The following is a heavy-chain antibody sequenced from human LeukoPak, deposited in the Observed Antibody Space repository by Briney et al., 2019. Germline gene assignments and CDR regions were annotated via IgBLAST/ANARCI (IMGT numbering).Heavy chain of an antibody. J-gene: IGHJ4*02. CDR2: ISAYNGNT. CDR3: ARGALSAMVRDPPDY. D-gene: IGHD3-10*01. Sequence: ASVKVSCKASGYTFTSYGISWVRQAPGQGLEWMGWISAYNGNTNYAQKLRGRVTMTTDTSTSTAYMELRSLRSDDTAVYYCARGALSAMVRDPPDYWGQGTLVTVS. CDR1: GYTFTSYG. V-gene: IGHV1-18*04.